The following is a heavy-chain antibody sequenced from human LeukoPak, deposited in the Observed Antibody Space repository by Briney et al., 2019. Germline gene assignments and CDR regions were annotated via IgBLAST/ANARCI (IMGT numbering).Heavy chain of an antibody. D-gene: IGHD4-17*01. CDR1: GGSISSYY. CDR2: IYYSGST. J-gene: IGHJ4*02. Sequence: SETLSLTCTVSGGSISSYYWSWIRQPPGKGLEWIGYIYYSGSTNYNPCLKSRVTISVDTSKNQFSLKLSSVTAADTAVYYCARVRDYGDSHFDYWGQGTLVTVSS. CDR3: ARVRDYGDSHFDY. V-gene: IGHV4-59*01.